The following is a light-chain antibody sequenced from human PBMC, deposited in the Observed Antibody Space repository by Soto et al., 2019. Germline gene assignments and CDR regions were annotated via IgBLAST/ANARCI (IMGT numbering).Light chain of an antibody. V-gene: IGLV2-14*01. CDR1: SSDVGGYNY. J-gene: IGLJ3*02. Sequence: QSALTQPASVSGSPGQSITISCTGTSSDVGGYNYVSWYQQHPGKAPKLMIYDVSSRPSGISNRFSGSKSGSTASLTISGLQAEDEADYYCSSYTSSSTVVFGGGTKLTVL. CDR3: SSYTSSSTVV. CDR2: DVS.